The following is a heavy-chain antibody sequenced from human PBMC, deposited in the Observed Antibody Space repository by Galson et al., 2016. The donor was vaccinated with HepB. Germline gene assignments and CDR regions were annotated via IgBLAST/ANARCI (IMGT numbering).Heavy chain of an antibody. J-gene: IGHJ4*02. CDR3: ARHVQWFGEFLYYFDY. V-gene: IGHV5-51*01. D-gene: IGHD3-10*01. Sequence: QSGAEVTKPGESLKISCQASGTTFTNYWIGWVRQMPGKGLEWMGIIYPGDSHTTYSPSFQGQVTISADKSISTTYLQWSSLKASDTAMYYGARHVQWFGEFLYYFDYWGQGTLVTVSS. CDR1: GTTFTNYW. CDR2: IYPGDSHT.